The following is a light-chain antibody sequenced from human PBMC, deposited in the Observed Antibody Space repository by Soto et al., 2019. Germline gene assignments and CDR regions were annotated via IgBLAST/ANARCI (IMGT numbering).Light chain of an antibody. Sequence: DIQMTQSPSTLSASVGDRVTITCRASQSISSWLAWYQQKPGKAPKLLIYKASSLESGVPSRFSGSGSGTEFTLTISSLQPDAFATYSCQQYNSYSTFGQGTKVDI. CDR2: KAS. CDR1: QSISSW. J-gene: IGKJ1*01. V-gene: IGKV1-5*03. CDR3: QQYNSYST.